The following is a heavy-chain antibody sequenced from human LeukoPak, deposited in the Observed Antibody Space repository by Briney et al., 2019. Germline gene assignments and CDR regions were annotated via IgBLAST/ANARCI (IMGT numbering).Heavy chain of an antibody. CDR3: ARGDYGDSNWFDP. V-gene: IGHV3-48*01. D-gene: IGHD4-17*01. CDR1: GFTFSSYS. J-gene: IGHJ5*02. CDR2: ISSSNSTI. Sequence: GGSLRLSCAASGFTFSSYSMNWVRQAPGKGLEWVAYISSSNSTIYYADSVKGRFTISRDNAKNSLYLQMNSLRAEDTAGYYCARGDYGDSNWFDPWGQGTLVTVSS.